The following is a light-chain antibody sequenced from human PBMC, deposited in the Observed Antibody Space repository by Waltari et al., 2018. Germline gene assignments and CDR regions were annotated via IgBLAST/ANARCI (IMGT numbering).Light chain of an antibody. J-gene: IGLJ2*01. CDR3: AAWDDSLKVVL. CDR2: SHF. Sequence: QSMLTQPPAASGSPGPRVSISCSGRSSNIGSNALTLYKQLPGTAPKPLIYSHFIRPSGVPDRFSGSRSATSGSLAISGLQSEDEADYYCAAWDDSLKVVLFGGGTKLTVL. V-gene: IGLV1-44*01. CDR1: SSNIGSNA.